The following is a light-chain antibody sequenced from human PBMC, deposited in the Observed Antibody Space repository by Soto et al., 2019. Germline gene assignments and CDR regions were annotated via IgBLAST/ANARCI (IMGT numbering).Light chain of an antibody. CDR2: AAS. CDR3: KKYNSAPLT. J-gene: IGKJ4*01. V-gene: IGKV1-27*01. CDR1: QGISNY. Sequence: IQLTQSPSSLSASVGDRVTITCRASQGISNYLAWYQQKPGKVHKLLIYAASTLQSGVQSRFSGSGSGTDFTLTIRSLQPEDVATYYCKKYNSAPLTFGGGTKVDIK.